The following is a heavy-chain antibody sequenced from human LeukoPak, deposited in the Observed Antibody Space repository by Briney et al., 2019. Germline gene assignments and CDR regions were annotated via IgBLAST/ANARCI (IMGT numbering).Heavy chain of an antibody. CDR2: ISSSSTYI. CDR1: GFTFSSYI. J-gene: IGHJ4*02. V-gene: IGHV3-21*01. CDR3: ARAAGYDYDN. D-gene: IGHD5-12*01. Sequence: PGGSLRLSCTASGFTFSSYIMNWVRQAPGKGLEWVSSISSSSTYIYYTDSVKGRFTISRDNAKNSLYLQMNSLRAEDTAVYYCARAAGYDYDNWGQGTLVTVSS.